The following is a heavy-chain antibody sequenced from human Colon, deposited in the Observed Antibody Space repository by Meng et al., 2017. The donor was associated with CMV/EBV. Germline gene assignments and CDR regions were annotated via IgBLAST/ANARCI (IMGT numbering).Heavy chain of an antibody. CDR2: ISSSGSTT. Sequence: GESLKISCAASGFTFSDYYMIWIRQAPGKGLEWVSYISSSGSTTYHADSVKGRFTISRDNAKNSLYLQMNSLRADDTAVYYCAKLGNYYDTSGYTIWGQGPTVTVSS. V-gene: IGHV3-11*01. D-gene: IGHD3-22*01. CDR3: AKLGNYYDTSGYTI. CDR1: GFTFSDYY. J-gene: IGHJ6*02.